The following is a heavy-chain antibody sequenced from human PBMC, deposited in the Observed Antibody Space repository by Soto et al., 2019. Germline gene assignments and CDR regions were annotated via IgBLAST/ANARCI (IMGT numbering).Heavy chain of an antibody. V-gene: IGHV2-5*02. D-gene: IGHD6-6*01. Sequence: QITLKESGPPLVNPTQTLTLTCTFSGFSLSTSGVGVGWIRQPPGKALEWLALIYWDDDKRYSPSLKSRLTITKDISKDQVVLTMTNMDPVDTGTYYCAHSRYSSSSLSLWGQGTLVTVSS. CDR1: GFSLSTSGVG. CDR2: IYWDDDK. CDR3: AHSRYSSSSLSL. J-gene: IGHJ4*02.